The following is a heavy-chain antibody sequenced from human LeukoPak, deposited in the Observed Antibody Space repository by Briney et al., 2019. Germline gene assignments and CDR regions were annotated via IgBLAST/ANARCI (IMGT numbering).Heavy chain of an antibody. V-gene: IGHV3-33*06. J-gene: IGHJ5*02. CDR1: GFTFSSYG. CDR2: IWYDGSKQ. D-gene: IGHD3-3*01. CDR3: ANDTIFGAMGWFDP. Sequence: PGRSLRLSCAASGFTFSSYGMHWVRQPPGKGLEWVAVIWYDGSKQYYADSVKGRFTISRDTFKSTLYLQMNSLRVEDTAVYYCANDTIFGAMGWFDPWGQGTLVTVSS.